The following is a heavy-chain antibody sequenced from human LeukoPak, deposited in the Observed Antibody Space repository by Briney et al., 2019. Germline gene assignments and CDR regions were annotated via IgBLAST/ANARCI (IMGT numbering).Heavy chain of an antibody. V-gene: IGHV4-39*01. J-gene: IGHJ5*02. Sequence: PSETLSLTCTVSGGSISSSSYYWGWIRQPPGKGLEWIGSIYYSGSTYYNPSLKSRVTISVDTSKNQFSLKLSSVTAADTAVYYCARRASYSSSWFSNWFDPWGQGTLVTVSS. CDR1: GGSISSSSYY. CDR2: IYYSGST. D-gene: IGHD6-13*01. CDR3: ARRASYSSSWFSNWFDP.